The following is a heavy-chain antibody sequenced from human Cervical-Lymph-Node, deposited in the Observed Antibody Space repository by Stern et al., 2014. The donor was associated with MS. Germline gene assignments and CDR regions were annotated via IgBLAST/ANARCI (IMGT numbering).Heavy chain of an antibody. CDR1: GFTFSSYS. V-gene: IGHV3-21*01. Sequence: VQLVESGGGLVKPGGSLRLSCAASGFTFSSYSMDWVRQAPGKGLEWVSSISSSSSYIYYADSVKGRFTISRDNAKNTLYLQMNSLRAEDTAVYYCARDDHYYDSSGYVWGQGTLVTVSS. D-gene: IGHD3-22*01. CDR3: ARDDHYYDSSGYV. CDR2: ISSSSSYI. J-gene: IGHJ4*02.